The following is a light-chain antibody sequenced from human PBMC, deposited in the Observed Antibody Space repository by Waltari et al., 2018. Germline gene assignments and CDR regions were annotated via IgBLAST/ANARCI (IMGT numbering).Light chain of an antibody. CDR2: EVT. J-gene: IGLJ2*01. Sequence: QSALTQPPSVSGSPGQSVTISCTGTSSDIGSYNRVSWYQQPPGTAPKLIIYEVTNRPSGVLDRFSGSKSGNTASLTISGLQAEDEADYYCNSYTGDRTVVFGGGTRLTVL. V-gene: IGLV2-18*02. CDR3: NSYTGDRTVV. CDR1: SSDIGSYNR.